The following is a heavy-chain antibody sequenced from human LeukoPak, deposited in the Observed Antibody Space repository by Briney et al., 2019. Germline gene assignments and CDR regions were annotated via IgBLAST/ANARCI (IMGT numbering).Heavy chain of an antibody. CDR2: IRYDGNNK. CDR1: EFTFSSYW. D-gene: IGHD4/OR15-4a*01. CDR3: AKVSPNMVNDAFGI. J-gene: IGHJ3*02. Sequence: GGSLRLSCAASEFTFSSYWMSWVRQAPGKGLEWVAFIRYDGNNKYYADSVKGRFTISRDNSKNTLYLQMNSLRPEDTAVYYCAKVSPNMVNDAFGIWGQGTMVTVSS. V-gene: IGHV3-30*02.